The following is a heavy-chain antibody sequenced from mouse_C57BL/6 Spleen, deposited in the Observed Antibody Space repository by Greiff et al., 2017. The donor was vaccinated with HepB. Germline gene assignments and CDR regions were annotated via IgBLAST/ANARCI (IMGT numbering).Heavy chain of an antibody. V-gene: IGHV5-16*01. CDR2: INYDGSST. J-gene: IGHJ2*01. CDR1: GFTFCDYY. Sequence: EVKLVESEGGLVQPGSSMKLSCTASGFTFCDYYMAWVRQVPEKGLEWVANINYDGSSTYYLDSLKSRFIISRDNAKNILYLQMSSLKSEDTATYYCARDPGRYFDYWGQGTTLTVSS. CDR3: ARDPGRYFDY.